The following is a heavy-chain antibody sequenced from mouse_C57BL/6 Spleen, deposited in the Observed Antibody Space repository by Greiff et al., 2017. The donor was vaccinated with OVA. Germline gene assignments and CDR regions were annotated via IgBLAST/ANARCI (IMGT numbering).Heavy chain of an antibody. D-gene: IGHD4-1*01. CDR2: INPNNGGT. J-gene: IGHJ1*03. Sequence: DVQLQESGPELVKPGASVKIPCKASGYTFTDYNMDWVKQSHGKSLEWIGDINPNNGGTIYNQKFKGKATLTVDKSSSTAYMELRSLTSEDTAVYYCARLGRGRYFDVWGTGTTVTVSS. V-gene: IGHV1-18*01. CDR1: GYTFTDYN. CDR3: ARLGRGRYFDV.